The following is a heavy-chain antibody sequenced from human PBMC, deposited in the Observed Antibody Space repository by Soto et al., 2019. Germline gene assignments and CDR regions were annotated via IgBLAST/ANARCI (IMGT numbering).Heavy chain of an antibody. J-gene: IGHJ6*02. V-gene: IGHV1-18*01. Sequence: ASVKVSCKASGYTFTSYGISWVRQAPGQGLEWMGWISAYNGNTNYAQKLQGRVTMTTDTSTSTAYMELRSLRSDDTAVYYCARDQHPNCSSTSCFYGMDVWGQGTTVTVSS. D-gene: IGHD2-2*01. CDR1: GYTFTSYG. CDR2: ISAYNGNT. CDR3: ARDQHPNCSSTSCFYGMDV.